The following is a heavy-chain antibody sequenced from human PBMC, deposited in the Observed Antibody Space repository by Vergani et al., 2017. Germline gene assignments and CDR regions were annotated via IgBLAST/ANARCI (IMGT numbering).Heavy chain of an antibody. D-gene: IGHD3-22*01. Sequence: QVQLQESGPGLVKPPGTLSLTCTVSGDSIRGTNWWTWVRQSPGQGLEWIGEIYYDGSTNYNPSLKSRVSISVDKSKKQFSLHLSSVTAADTAVYLCARSANYYLHSRDHPRDYYFDYWGRGTLVTVSS. J-gene: IGHJ4*02. V-gene: IGHV4-4*01. CDR3: ARSANYYLHSRDHPRDYYFDY. CDR1: GDSIRGTNW. CDR2: IYYDGST.